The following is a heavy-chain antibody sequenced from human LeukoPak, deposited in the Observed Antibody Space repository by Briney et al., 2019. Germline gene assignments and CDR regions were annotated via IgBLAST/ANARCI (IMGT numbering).Heavy chain of an antibody. CDR2: IRCDGSHE. J-gene: IGHJ4*02. CDR1: GFIFSNYG. D-gene: IGHD3-10*01. CDR3: AKGAVYGPPFEY. Sequence: GGSLRLSCAASGFIFSNYGMHWLRQAPGKGLEGGAIIRCDGSHEYYADSVKGRFTISRDNSKNTLYLQMNSVRTEDTAVYYCAKGAVYGPPFEYWGQGTLVTVSS. V-gene: IGHV3-30*02.